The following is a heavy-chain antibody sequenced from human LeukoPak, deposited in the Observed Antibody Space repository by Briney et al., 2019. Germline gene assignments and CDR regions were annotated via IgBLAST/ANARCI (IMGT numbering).Heavy chain of an antibody. CDR3: AKDYSSSWYGVVYFQH. D-gene: IGHD6-13*01. Sequence: GGSLRLSCAASGFTFSSYAMSWVRQAPGKGLEWVSGISWNSGSIGYADSVKGRFTISRDNAKNSLYLQMNSLRAEDTALYYCAKDYSSSWYGVVYFQHWGQGTLVTVSS. CDR2: ISWNSGSI. CDR1: GFTFSSYA. V-gene: IGHV3-9*01. J-gene: IGHJ1*01.